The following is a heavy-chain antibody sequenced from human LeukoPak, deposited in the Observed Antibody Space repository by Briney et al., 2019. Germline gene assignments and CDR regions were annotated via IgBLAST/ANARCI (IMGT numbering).Heavy chain of an antibody. V-gene: IGHV1-2*02. CDR2: INPNSGGT. D-gene: IGHD3-3*01. Sequence: ASVKVSCKASGFTFTSYYMHWVRQAPGQGLEWMGWINPNSGGTNYAQKFQGRVTMTRDTSISTAYMELSRLRSDDTAVYYCARDLELATGYWGQGTLVTVSS. J-gene: IGHJ4*02. CDR1: GFTFTSYY. CDR3: ARDLELATGY.